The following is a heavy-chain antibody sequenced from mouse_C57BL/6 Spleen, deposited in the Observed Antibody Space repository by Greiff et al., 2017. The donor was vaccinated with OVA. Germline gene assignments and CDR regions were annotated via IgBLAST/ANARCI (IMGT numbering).Heavy chain of an antibody. D-gene: IGHD3-3*01. CDR3: ARGKGQLFDY. V-gene: IGHV1-22*01. Sequence: VQLKQSGPELVKPGASVKMSCKASGYTFTDYNMHWVKQSHGKSLEWIGYINPNNGGTSYNQKFKGKATLTVNKSSSTAYMELRSLTSEDSAVYYCARGKGQLFDYWGQGTTLTVSS. CDR1: GYTFTDYN. J-gene: IGHJ2*01. CDR2: INPNNGGT.